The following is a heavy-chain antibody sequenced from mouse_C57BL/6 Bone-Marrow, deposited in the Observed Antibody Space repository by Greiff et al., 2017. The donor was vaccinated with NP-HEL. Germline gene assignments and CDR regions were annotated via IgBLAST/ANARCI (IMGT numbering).Heavy chain of an antibody. V-gene: IGHV1-54*01. CDR2: INPGSGGT. CDR1: GYAFTNYL. J-gene: IGHJ4*01. Sequence: QVQLQQSGAELVRPGTSVKVSCKASGYAFTNYLIEWVKQRPGQGLEWIGVINPGSGGTNYNEKFKGKATLTADKSSSTAYMQLSSLTSEDSAVYFCARKRPDGYGAMDYWGQGTSVTVSS. D-gene: IGHD2-2*01. CDR3: ARKRPDGYGAMDY.